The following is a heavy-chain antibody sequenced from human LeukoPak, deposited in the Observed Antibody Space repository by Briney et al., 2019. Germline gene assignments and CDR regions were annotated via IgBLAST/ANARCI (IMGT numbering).Heavy chain of an antibody. CDR2: ISTTGKTT. V-gene: IGHV3-48*03. J-gene: IGHJ4*02. CDR3: AGKPRDGYYGGRFDF. D-gene: IGHD5-24*01. CDR1: GFIFSTYE. Sequence: GESLRLSCAASGFIFSTYEMNWVRQAPGKGLEWVSYISTTGKTTYYADSVQGRFTMSRDNPKNSVYLQMNSLTAEDTALYYCAGKPRDGYYGGRFDFWGQGTLVTVSS.